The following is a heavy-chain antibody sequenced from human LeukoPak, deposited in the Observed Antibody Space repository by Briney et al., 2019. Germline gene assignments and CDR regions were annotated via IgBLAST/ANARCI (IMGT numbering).Heavy chain of an antibody. V-gene: IGHV3-11*04. D-gene: IGHD3-10*01. CDR2: VTSSGNTI. CDR1: GFTFSDYY. CDR3: ARGRDYYTSGSYEY. Sequence: PGGSLRLSCAASGFTFSDYYMSWIRQAPGKGLEWDSYVTSSGNTIYYADSVKGRFTISRDNAKNSLYLQMNTLRAEDTAVYYCARGRDYYTSGSYEYWGQGTLVTVSS. J-gene: IGHJ4*02.